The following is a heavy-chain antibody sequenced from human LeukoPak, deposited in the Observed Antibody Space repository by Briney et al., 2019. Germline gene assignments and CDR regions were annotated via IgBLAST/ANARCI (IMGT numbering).Heavy chain of an antibody. D-gene: IGHD5-18*01. CDR2: ISGSGGST. CDR3: AKSTYGYGGDFDY. CDR1: GFTFSSYE. V-gene: IGHV3-23*01. Sequence: GGSLRLSCAASGFTFSSYEMNWVRQAPGKGLEWVSAISGSGGSTYYADSVKGRFTISRDNSKNTLYLQMNSLRAEDTAVYYCAKSTYGYGGDFDYWGQGTLVTVSS. J-gene: IGHJ4*02.